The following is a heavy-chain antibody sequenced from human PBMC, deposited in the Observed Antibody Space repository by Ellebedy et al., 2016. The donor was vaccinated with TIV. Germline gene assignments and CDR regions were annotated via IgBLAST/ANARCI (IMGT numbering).Heavy chain of an antibody. V-gene: IGHV1-46*04. CDR3: ARARSSGWLHTPDY. CDR1: GYTFTSYY. CDR2: INPSGGST. Sequence: AASVKVSCKASGYTFTSYYMNWVRQAPGHGLAWLGIINPSGGSTTYAQKLQGRVTMTRDTSTSTVYMELSILISEYTAVYYCARARSSGWLHTPDYGGQGTLVTVSS. D-gene: IGHD6-19*01. J-gene: IGHJ4*02.